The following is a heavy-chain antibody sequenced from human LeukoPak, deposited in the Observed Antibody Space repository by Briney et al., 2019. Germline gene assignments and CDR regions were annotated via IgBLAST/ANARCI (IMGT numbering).Heavy chain of an antibody. J-gene: IGHJ5*02. CDR2: IYPDDSDT. CDR3: ARHLRLWQNWFDP. Sequence: GESLKISCKGSGYNFPTYWIGWVRQMPGKGLEWMGIIYPDDSDTRYSPSFQGQVTISADRSISTASLQWSSLKASDTAMYYCARHLRLWQNWFDPWGQGTLVTVSS. D-gene: IGHD5-18*01. CDR1: GYNFPTYW. V-gene: IGHV5-51*01.